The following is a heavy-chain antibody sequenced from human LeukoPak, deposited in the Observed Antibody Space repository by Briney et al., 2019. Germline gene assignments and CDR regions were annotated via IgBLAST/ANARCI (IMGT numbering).Heavy chain of an antibody. CDR3: ARDFGKYSGSYFDY. CDR2: ISAYNGNT. V-gene: IGHV1-18*01. CDR1: GYTFTSYG. Sequence: ASVKVSCKTSGYTFTSYGISWVRQAPGQGLEWMGWISAYNGNTNYAQKLQGRVTITADESTSTAYMELSSLRSEDTAVYYCARDFGKYSGSYFDYWGQGTLVTVSS. J-gene: IGHJ4*02. D-gene: IGHD1-26*01.